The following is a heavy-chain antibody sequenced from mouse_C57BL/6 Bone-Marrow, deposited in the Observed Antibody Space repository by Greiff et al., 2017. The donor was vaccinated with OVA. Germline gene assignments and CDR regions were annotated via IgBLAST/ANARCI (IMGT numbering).Heavy chain of an antibody. J-gene: IGHJ3*01. V-gene: IGHV1-82*01. D-gene: IGHD1-1*01. CDR3: ARLWYYYGELAY. Sequence: VQLQQSGPELVKPGASVKISCKASGYAFSSSWMNWVKQRPGKGLEWIGRIYPGDGDTNYNGKFKGKATLTADKSSSTAYMQLSSLTSEDSAVYFCARLWYYYGELAYWGQGTLVTVSA. CDR2: IYPGDGDT. CDR1: GYAFSSSW.